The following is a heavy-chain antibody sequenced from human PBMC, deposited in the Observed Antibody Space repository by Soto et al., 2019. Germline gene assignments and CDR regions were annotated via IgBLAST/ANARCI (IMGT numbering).Heavy chain of an antibody. CDR1: VGSLREFGHF. CDR2: STYTGVT. J-gene: IGHJ5*01. CDR3: ATDSGGPPLNRFDS. V-gene: IGHV4-31*03. Sequence: PSETLSLTCTVSVGSLREFGHFWTWIRQRPGRGLEWIGYSTYTGVTYYSPSLQSRISISVDTSKNQFSLTLNSVTAADTAVYYCATDSGGPPLNRFDSWGHGTLVTVSS. D-gene: IGHD3-16*01.